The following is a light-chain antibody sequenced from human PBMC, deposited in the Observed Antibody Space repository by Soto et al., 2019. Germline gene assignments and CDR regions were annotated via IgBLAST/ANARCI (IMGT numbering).Light chain of an antibody. Sequence: EFVLTQSPGPLSLSPGERASLSCRASQTVRNNYLAWYQQKPGQAPRLLIYDASSRATGIPDRFSGGGSGTDFTLTISRLEPEDFAVYYCQQFSSYQLTFGGGTKVDIK. CDR1: QTVRNNY. CDR2: DAS. CDR3: QQFSSYQLT. V-gene: IGKV3-20*01. J-gene: IGKJ4*01.